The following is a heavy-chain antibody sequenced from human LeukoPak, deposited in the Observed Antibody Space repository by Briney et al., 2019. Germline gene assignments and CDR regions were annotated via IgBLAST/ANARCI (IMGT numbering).Heavy chain of an antibody. J-gene: IGHJ4*02. CDR2: ISGSGGST. Sequence: GGSLRLSCAASGFTFSSYAMSWVRQAPGKGLEWVSAISGSGGSTYYADSVKGRFTISRDNSKNTLYLQMNSLRAEDTAVCYCAKPSTDSWYSGSYDYWGQGTLVTVSS. V-gene: IGHV3-23*01. CDR3: AKPSTDSWYSGSYDY. D-gene: IGHD1-26*01. CDR1: GFTFSSYA.